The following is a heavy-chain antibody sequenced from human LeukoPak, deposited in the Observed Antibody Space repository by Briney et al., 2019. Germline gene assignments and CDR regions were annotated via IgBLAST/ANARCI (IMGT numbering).Heavy chain of an antibody. CDR1: GGSISSGTYY. CDR2: IYYSGNT. Sequence: PSETLSLTCTVSGGSISSGTYYWGWVRQPPGKGLEWIGSIYYSGNTSYNPSLKSRVTISVDTSKNQFSLKLDSVTAADTAVYYCARNASDSGTSYFDYWGQGTLVTVSS. D-gene: IGHD1-26*01. J-gene: IGHJ4*02. V-gene: IGHV4-39*01. CDR3: ARNASDSGTSYFDY.